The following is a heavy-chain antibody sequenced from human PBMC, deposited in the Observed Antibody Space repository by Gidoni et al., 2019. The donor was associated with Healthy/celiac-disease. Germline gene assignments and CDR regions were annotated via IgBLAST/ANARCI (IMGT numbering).Heavy chain of an antibody. CDR2: INHSGST. CDR1: GGSFSGYY. CDR3: ARGRRDDSSGYYYNWDY. V-gene: IGHV4-34*01. D-gene: IGHD3-22*01. J-gene: IGHJ4*02. Sequence: QVQLQQWGAGLLQPSETLSLTCAVYGGSFSGYYWSWTRQPPGKGLEWIGEINHSGSTNYNPSLKSRVTISVDTSKNQFSLKLSSVTAADTAVYYCARGRRDDSSGYYYNWDYWGQGTLVTVSS.